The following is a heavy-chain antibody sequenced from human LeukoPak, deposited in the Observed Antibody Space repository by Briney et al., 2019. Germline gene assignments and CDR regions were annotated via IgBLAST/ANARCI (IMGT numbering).Heavy chain of an antibody. D-gene: IGHD2-21*02. CDR2: VYISGST. J-gene: IGHJ5*02. V-gene: IGHV4-4*07. CDR1: GGSITTDY. Sequence: SETLSLTCSVSGGSITTDYWSWIRQPAGKGLEWIGRVYISGSTDYNSSLKSRVTMSMDTSKNQISLKLTSVAAADTAMYYCARRYCTSACFSYGIDPWGQGTLVTVTS. CDR3: ARRYCTSACFSYGIDP.